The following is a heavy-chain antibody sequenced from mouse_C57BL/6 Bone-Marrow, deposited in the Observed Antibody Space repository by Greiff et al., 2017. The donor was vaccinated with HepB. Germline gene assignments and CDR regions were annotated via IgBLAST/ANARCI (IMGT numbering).Heavy chain of an antibody. Sequence: VQLQESGAELVKPGASVKLSCKASGYTFTSYWLHWVKQRPGQGLEWIGMIHPNSGSTNYNEKFKSKATLTVDKSSSTAYMQLSSLTSEDSAVYYCARFRDYDGAWFAYWGQGTLVTVSA. V-gene: IGHV1-64*01. CDR2: IHPNSGST. D-gene: IGHD2-4*01. CDR3: ARFRDYDGAWFAY. CDR1: GYTFTSYW. J-gene: IGHJ3*01.